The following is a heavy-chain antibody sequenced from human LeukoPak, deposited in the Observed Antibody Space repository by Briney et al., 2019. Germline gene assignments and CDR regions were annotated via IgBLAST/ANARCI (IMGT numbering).Heavy chain of an antibody. J-gene: IGHJ4*02. D-gene: IGHD7-27*01. CDR1: GDSVSSKSAT. CDR2: TYYRSKWFN. Sequence: ASQTLSLTCAISGDSVSSKSATWNWIRQSPSRGLEWLGRTYYRSKWFNEYALSVKSRLTINPDTSKNQFSLQLNSVTPEDTAVYYCASLGKGDYWGQGTLVTVSS. CDR3: ASLGKGDY. V-gene: IGHV6-1*01.